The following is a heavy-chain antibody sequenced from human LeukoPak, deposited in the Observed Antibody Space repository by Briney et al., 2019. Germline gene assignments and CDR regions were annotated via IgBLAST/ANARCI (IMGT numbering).Heavy chain of an antibody. D-gene: IGHD3-22*01. J-gene: IGHJ4*02. V-gene: IGHV3-7*03. CDR1: GFTFSSYW. CDR2: IKQDGSEK. Sequence: PGGSLRLSCAASGFTFSSYWMNWVRQAPGKGLEWVANIKQDGSEKYYVDSVKGRFTISRDNAKNSLYLQMNSLRTEDTALYYCAKDRGYYYDSSAYGSYFDYWGQGTLVTVSS. CDR3: AKDRGYYYDSSAYGSYFDY.